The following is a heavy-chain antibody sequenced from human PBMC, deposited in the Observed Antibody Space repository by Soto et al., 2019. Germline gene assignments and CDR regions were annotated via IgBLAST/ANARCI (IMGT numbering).Heavy chain of an antibody. CDR3: ARAARSGYYDYYYYMDV. CDR2: MNPNSGNT. D-gene: IGHD3-3*01. CDR1: GYTFTSYD. Sequence: ASVKVSCKASGYTFTSYDINWVRQATGQGLEWMGWMNPNSGNTGYAQKFQGRVTMTRNTSISTAYMELSSLRSEDTAVYYCARAARSGYYDYYYYMDVWGKGTTVTVSS. V-gene: IGHV1-8*01. J-gene: IGHJ6*03.